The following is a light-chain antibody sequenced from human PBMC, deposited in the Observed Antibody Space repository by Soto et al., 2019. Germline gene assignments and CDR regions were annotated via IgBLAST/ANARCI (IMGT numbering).Light chain of an antibody. J-gene: IGKJ1*01. V-gene: IGKV1-5*01. Sequence: GDRVTITCRASQSIGTWLAWYQRKPGKAPKLLIYDASSLEFGVPSRFSGSGSGTEFTLTISSLQPDDFASYYCQQYNTFWTFGQGTKV. CDR3: QQYNTFWT. CDR2: DAS. CDR1: QSIGTW.